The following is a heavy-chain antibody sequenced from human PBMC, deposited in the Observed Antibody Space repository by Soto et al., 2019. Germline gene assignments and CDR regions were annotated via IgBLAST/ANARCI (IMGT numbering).Heavy chain of an antibody. D-gene: IGHD4-4*01. Sequence: QVQVVQSGAEVKKPGASVKVSCKASGYTFTGYYLHWVRQAPGQGLEWLGWINPNGGGTNYAQDFQGRITMTRDAAINTAYLEVTRVKSDDTGVYYWSREGLAGRNPTDWGQGTLVTVSS. J-gene: IGHJ4*02. CDR1: GYTFTGYY. V-gene: IGHV1-2*02. CDR2: INPNGGGT. CDR3: SREGLAGRNPTD.